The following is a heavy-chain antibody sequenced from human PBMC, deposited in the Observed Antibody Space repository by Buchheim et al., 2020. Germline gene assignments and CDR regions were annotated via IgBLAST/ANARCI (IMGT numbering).Heavy chain of an antibody. D-gene: IGHD3-9*01. CDR3: ARGFRNYDILTGYYLHYFDY. CDR2: INPNSGGT. CDR1: GYTFTGYY. V-gene: IGHV1-2*04. Sequence: QVQLVQSGAEVKKPGASVKVSCKASGYTFTGYYMHWVRQAPGQGLEWMGWINPNSGGTNYAQKFQGWVTMTREPSISPAYLELSRLRSDDTAVYYCARGFRNYDILTGYYLHYFDYWGQGTL. J-gene: IGHJ4*02.